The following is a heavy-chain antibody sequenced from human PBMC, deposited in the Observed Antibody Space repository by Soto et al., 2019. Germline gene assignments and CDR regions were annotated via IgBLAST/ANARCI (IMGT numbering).Heavy chain of an antibody. CDR2: ISYDGSNK. V-gene: IGHV3-30*18. CDR3: AKEGGPYSSGWQFHFDY. Sequence: GGSLRLSCAASGFTFSSYGMHWVRQAPGKGLEWVAVISYDGSNKYYADSVKGRFTISRDNSKNTLYLQMNSLRAEDTAVYYCAKEGGPYSSGWQFHFDYWGQGTLVTVSS. D-gene: IGHD6-19*01. J-gene: IGHJ4*02. CDR1: GFTFSSYG.